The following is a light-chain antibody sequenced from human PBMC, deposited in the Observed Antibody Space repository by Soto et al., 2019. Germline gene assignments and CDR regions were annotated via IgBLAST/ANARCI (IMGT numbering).Light chain of an antibody. V-gene: IGLV2-14*01. J-gene: IGLJ1*01. CDR1: SSDVGGYNY. Sequence: QSVLTQPASVSGSPGQSITISCTGTSSDVGGYNYVSWYQQHPVKAPKLMIYDVTNLPSGVSDRFSGSKSGDTASLTISGLQAEDEADYYCSSYTSSSTPYVFGTGTKVTVL. CDR2: DVT. CDR3: SSYTSSSTPYV.